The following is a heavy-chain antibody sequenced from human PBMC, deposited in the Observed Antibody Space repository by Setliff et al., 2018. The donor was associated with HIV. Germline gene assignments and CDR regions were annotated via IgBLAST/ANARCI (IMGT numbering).Heavy chain of an antibody. CDR1: GYSISSGYF. CDR2: MHHSGST. Sequence: SETLSLTCVVSGYSISSGYFWGWIRQPPGEGLEWIGNMHHSGSTYYNPSLKSRVTMSVDTSKNQFSLKLTSVTAADTAVYYCARLLDISSGWYGSFDFWGQGTLVTVSS. J-gene: IGHJ4*01. V-gene: IGHV4-38-2*01. CDR3: ARLLDISSGWYGSFDF. D-gene: IGHD6-19*01.